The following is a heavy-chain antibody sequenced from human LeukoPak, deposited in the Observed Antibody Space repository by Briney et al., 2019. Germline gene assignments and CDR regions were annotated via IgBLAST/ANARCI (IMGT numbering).Heavy chain of an antibody. CDR1: GYSISSGYY. J-gene: IGHJ2*01. Sequence: SETLSLTCTVSGYSISSGYYWGWIRQPPGKGLEWIGSIYHSGRTFYNPSPKSRVTISVDTSKNQFSLKLSSVTAADTAVYYCARVYYSGSYDYWYFDLWGRGTLVTVSS. CDR3: ARVYYSGSYDYWYFDL. CDR2: IYHSGRT. V-gene: IGHV4-38-2*02. D-gene: IGHD1-26*01.